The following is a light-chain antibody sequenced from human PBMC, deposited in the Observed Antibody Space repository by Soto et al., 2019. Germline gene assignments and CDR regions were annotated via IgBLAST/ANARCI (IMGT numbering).Light chain of an antibody. CDR2: GAS. Sequence: ELVMTQSPGTRSLSPGERATLSCRASQSVSNNYLAWYQQKPGQAPRLLIYGASNRATGIPDRFSGSGSGTDFTLTISRLEPEDFAVYYCQQYGSSCTFGQGSKVDNK. J-gene: IGKJ1*01. CDR1: QSVSNNY. V-gene: IGKV3-20*01. CDR3: QQYGSSCT.